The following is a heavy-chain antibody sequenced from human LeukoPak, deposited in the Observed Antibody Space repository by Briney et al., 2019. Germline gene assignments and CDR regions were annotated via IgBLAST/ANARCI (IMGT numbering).Heavy chain of an antibody. CDR2: ISSSSSYI. Sequence: GGSLRLSCAASGFTFSSYSMNWVRQAPGKGLEWVSSISSSSSYIYYADSVKGRFTISRDNAKNSLYLQMNSLRAEDTAVYYCARLVGATGIVDYWGQGTLVTVSP. CDR3: ARLVGATGIVDY. J-gene: IGHJ4*02. V-gene: IGHV3-21*01. D-gene: IGHD1-26*01. CDR1: GFTFSSYS.